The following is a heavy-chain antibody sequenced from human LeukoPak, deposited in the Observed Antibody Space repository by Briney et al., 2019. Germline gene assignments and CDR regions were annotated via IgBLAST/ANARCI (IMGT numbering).Heavy chain of an antibody. Sequence: ASVKVSCKASGYSFSNYGVTWVRQAPGQGLEWMGWIFTYNGNTSYAQKLQGRVTMTTDTSTSTAYMELRSLRSDDTAVYYCARGGDGYNYHWGQGTLVTVSS. CDR2: IFTYNGNT. D-gene: IGHD5-24*01. J-gene: IGHJ5*02. V-gene: IGHV1-18*01. CDR3: ARGGDGYNYH. CDR1: GYSFSNYG.